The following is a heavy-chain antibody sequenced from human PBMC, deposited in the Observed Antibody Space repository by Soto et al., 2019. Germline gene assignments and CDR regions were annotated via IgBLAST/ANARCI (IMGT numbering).Heavy chain of an antibody. CDR1: GFTFSSYS. V-gene: IGHV3-21*01. Sequence: EVQLVESGGGLVKPGGSLRLSCAASGFTFSSYSMNWVRQAPGEGLEWVSSITTYSTSIYYADSVKGRFTISRDNAKNSLFLQMNSLRAEETAVYYCARGYGDYIPDAFNIWGQGTMVTVSS. J-gene: IGHJ3*02. CDR3: ARGYGDYIPDAFNI. D-gene: IGHD4-17*01. CDR2: ITTYSTSI.